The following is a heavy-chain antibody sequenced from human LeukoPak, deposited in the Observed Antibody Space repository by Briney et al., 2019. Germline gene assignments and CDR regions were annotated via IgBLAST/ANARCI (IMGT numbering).Heavy chain of an antibody. V-gene: IGHV4-34*01. J-gene: IGHJ4*02. CDR1: GGSFSSYS. CDR2: SSHSGSP. D-gene: IGHD6-19*01. Sequence: TSETLSLTCAVYGGSFSSYSWSWVRQPPGKGLEWIGESSHSGSPNYSPSLKSRVTMSLDTSRNQFSLRLNSVTAADTAVYYCVRVAAVVDTRGFGFFASWGQGTLATVSS. CDR3: VRVAAVVDTRGFGFFAS.